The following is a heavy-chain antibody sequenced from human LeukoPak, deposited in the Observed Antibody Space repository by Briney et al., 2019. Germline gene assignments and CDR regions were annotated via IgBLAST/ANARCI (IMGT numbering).Heavy chain of an antibody. D-gene: IGHD3-3*01. J-gene: IGHJ4*02. CDR3: ARGSTIFGVVITTPFDY. V-gene: IGHV1-46*01. Sequence: ASVKVSCKTSGYPFTTYYMHWVRQAPGQGLEWMGIINPGSGSTNYAQTFQGRVTMTRDTSTSTVYMELSSLRSDDTAVYYCARGSTIFGVVITTPFDYWGQGTLVTVSS. CDR1: GYPFTTYY. CDR2: INPGSGST.